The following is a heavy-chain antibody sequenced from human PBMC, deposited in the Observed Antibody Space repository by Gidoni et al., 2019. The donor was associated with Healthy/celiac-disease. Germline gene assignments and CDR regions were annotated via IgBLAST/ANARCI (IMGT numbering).Heavy chain of an antibody. CDR3: ATRWGGYCSGGSCYDYDMDV. J-gene: IGHJ6*02. Sequence: QVQLVQSGAEVKKPGASVKVTCKASVGTFSSYAIRWVRQAHGQGLEWMGGIIPIFGTANYAQKFQGRVTITADESTSTAYMELSSLRSDDTAVYYCATRWGGYCSGGSCYDYDMDVWGQGTTVTVSS. CDR1: VGTFSSYA. D-gene: IGHD2-15*01. CDR2: IIPIFGTA. V-gene: IGHV1-69*01.